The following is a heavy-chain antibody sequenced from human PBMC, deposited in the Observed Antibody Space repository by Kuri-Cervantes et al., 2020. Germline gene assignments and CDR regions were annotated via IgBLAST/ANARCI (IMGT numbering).Heavy chain of an antibody. CDR3: ASHWYYYDSSGQPSPSYFDY. CDR2: IHYSGAT. J-gene: IGHJ4*02. Sequence: SQTLSLTCAVYGGSFSGYYWSWIRQPPGKGLEWIGTIHYSGATYSNPSLRSRVTMSVDTSKNQFSLNLSSVTAADTAVYFCASHWYYYDSSGQPSPSYFDYWGQGTLVTVSS. V-gene: IGHV4-34*01. CDR1: GGSFSGYY. D-gene: IGHD3-22*01.